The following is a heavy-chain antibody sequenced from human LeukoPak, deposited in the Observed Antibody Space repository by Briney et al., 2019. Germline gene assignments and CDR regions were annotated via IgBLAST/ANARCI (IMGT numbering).Heavy chain of an antibody. CDR3: ARGGAARLHLQN. Sequence: SETLSLTCAVYGESFSGYYWSWIRQPPGKGLEWIGEINHSGSAHYNPSLKSRVTISVHTSKNQFSLKLSSVTAADTAVYYCARGGAARLHLQNWGQGTLVTVSS. CDR1: GESFSGYY. CDR2: INHSGSA. D-gene: IGHD6-6*01. V-gene: IGHV4-34*01. J-gene: IGHJ1*01.